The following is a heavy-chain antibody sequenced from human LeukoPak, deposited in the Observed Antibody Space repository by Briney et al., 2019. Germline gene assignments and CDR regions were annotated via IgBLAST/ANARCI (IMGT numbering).Heavy chain of an antibody. CDR2: ISSSSSYI. CDR3: ARAGLRSSWALFDY. J-gene: IGHJ4*02. CDR1: GFTFSSYS. V-gene: IGHV3-21*01. Sequence: GSLRLSCAASGFTFSSYSMNWVRQAPGKGLEWVSSISSSSSYIYYADSVKGRFTISRDNAKNSLYLQMNSLRAEDTAVYYCARAGLRSSWALFDYWGQGTLVIVSS. D-gene: IGHD3-16*01.